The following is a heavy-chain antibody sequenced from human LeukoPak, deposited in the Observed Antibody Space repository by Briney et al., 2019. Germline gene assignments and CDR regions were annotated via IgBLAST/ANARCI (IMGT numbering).Heavy chain of an antibody. CDR1: GFTFSGYA. CDR3: AKAFREYVSSSYSSFDI. Sequence: GGSLILSCAGSGFTFSGYAMSWVRQAPGKGLEWVSTITGSAGTTHYADSVKGRFTISRDNSKNILYLQMHSLSTEDTAIYYCAKAFREYVSSSYSSFDIWGQGTMVTVSS. D-gene: IGHD6-13*01. V-gene: IGHV3-23*01. CDR2: ITGSAGTT. J-gene: IGHJ3*02.